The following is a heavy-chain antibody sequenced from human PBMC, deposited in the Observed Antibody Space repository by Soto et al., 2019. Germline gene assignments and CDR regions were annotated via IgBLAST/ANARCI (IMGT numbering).Heavy chain of an antibody. V-gene: IGHV4-4*07. D-gene: IGHD6-13*01. Sequence: SETLSLTCTVSGGSISSYYWSWIRQPAGKGLEWIGRIYTSGSTNYNPSLKSRVTMSVDTSKNQLSLKLSSVTAADTAVYYCARDSGIAAAAWFDPWGQGTLVTVPS. J-gene: IGHJ5*02. CDR3: ARDSGIAAAAWFDP. CDR1: GGSISSYY. CDR2: IYTSGST.